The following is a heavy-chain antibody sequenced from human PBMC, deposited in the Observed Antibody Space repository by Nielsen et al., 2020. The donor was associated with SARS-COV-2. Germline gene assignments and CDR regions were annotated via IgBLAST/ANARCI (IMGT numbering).Heavy chain of an antibody. CDR3: ARHGGDYDILTGYYNRFDP. D-gene: IGHD3-9*01. CDR1: AGSISSSNFH. Sequence: SETLSLTCTVSAGSISSSNFHWGWIRQPPGKGLEWIGNIFYSGNTYYNPSLKTRVTISVDTSKNQFSLKLNSVTAADTAVYYCARHGGDYDILTGYYNRFDPWGQGTLVTVSS. CDR2: IFYSGNT. V-gene: IGHV4-39*01. J-gene: IGHJ5*02.